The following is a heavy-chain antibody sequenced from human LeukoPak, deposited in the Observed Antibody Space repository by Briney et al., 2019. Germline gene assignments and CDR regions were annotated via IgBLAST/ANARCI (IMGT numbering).Heavy chain of an antibody. V-gene: IGHV4-34*01. CDR1: GGSFSGYY. D-gene: IGHD2-15*01. CDR3: ARGGFYCSGGSCYSQGAPYYYGMDV. Sequence: PSETLSLTCAVYGGSFSGYYWSWIRQPPGKGLEWIGEINHSGSTNYNPSLTSRVTISVDTSKNQFSLKLSSVTAADTAVYYCARGGFYCSGGSCYSQGAPYYYGMDVWGQGTTVTVSS. J-gene: IGHJ6*02. CDR2: INHSGST.